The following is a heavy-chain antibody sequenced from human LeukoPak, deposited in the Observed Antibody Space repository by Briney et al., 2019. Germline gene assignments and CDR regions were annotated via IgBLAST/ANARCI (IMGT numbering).Heavy chain of an antibody. CDR1: GYKFTGYY. D-gene: IGHD3-22*01. J-gene: IGHJ4*02. Sequence: ASVKVSCKASGYKFTGYYMHWVRQAPGQGLEWMGWINPNSGDSHHAQKFQGRVTMTRDTSISTAYMELSRLRSDDTAVYYCAMYYYDSSGYFSFDYWGQGTLVTVSS. CDR2: INPNSGDS. CDR3: AMYYYDSSGYFSFDY. V-gene: IGHV1-2*02.